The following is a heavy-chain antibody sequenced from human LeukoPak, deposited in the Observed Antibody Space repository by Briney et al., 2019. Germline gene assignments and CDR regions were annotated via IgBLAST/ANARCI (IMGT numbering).Heavy chain of an antibody. Sequence: PSETLSLTCAVYGGSFSGYYWSWIRQPPGKGLEWIGEINHSGSTNYNPSLKSRVTISVDTSKNQFSLKLSSVTAADTAVYYCARVGYCSSTSCYSPWGQGTLVTVSS. CDR2: INHSGST. V-gene: IGHV4-34*01. CDR3: ARVGYCSSTSCYSP. D-gene: IGHD2-2*03. J-gene: IGHJ5*02. CDR1: GGSFSGYY.